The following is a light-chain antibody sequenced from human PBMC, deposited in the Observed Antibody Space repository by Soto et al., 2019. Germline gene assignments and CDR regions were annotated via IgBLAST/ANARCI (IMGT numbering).Light chain of an antibody. CDR3: QQYNNWPPT. J-gene: IGKJ1*01. CDR1: QSLLHSDGKTY. CDR2: GAS. V-gene: IGKV2D-29*01. Sequence: DIVMTQTPLSLSVTPGQPASISCKSSQSLLHSDGKTYLYWYLQKPGQPPQLLIYGASTRATGISARFSDSGSETEFTLTISSLQSEDFAVYYCQQYNNWPPTFGQGTKVDIK.